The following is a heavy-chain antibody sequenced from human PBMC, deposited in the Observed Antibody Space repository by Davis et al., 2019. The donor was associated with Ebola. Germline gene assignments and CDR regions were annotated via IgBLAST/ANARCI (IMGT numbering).Heavy chain of an antibody. V-gene: IGHV4-34*01. D-gene: IGHD2-2*01. J-gene: IGHJ3*01. CDR2: LNHIGNI. CDR3: ARSIIEVPAALGF. Sequence: SETLSLTCSVSGGSFSGHFWSWLRQSPGKGPECVADLNHIGNIHYNGPLDGRATISLDTSKNHFSLKLTSVTAADTAVYYCARSIIEVPAALGFWGQGTMVTIS. CDR1: GGSFSGHF.